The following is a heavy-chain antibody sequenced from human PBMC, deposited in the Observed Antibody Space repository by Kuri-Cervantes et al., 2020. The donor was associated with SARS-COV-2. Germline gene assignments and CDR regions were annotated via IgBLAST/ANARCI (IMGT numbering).Heavy chain of an antibody. V-gene: IGHV3-7*01. Sequence: GESLKISCAASGFTLSSHSVSWVRQAPGKGLEWVANIKQDGSEKYYVDSVKGRFTISRDNAKNSLYPQMNSLRAEDTAVYYCARSGSSWYFWERLLFDYWGQGTLVTVSS. CDR2: IKQDGSEK. CDR1: GFTLSSHS. CDR3: ARSGSSWYFWERLLFDY. D-gene: IGHD6-13*01. J-gene: IGHJ4*02.